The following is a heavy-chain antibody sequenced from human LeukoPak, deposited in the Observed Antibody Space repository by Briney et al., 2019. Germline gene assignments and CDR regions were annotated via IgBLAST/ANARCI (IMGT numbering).Heavy chain of an antibody. Sequence: PGGSLRLSCAASGFTFRSSEMNWVRQAPGKGLEWVSYISDSGGTISYADSVKGRFTISRDNSKNTLYLQMNGLRAEDTAMYYCARDRVGASTGGLDYWGQGTLVTVSS. V-gene: IGHV3-48*03. CDR3: ARDRVGASTGGLDY. CDR2: ISDSGGTI. CDR1: GFTFRSSE. J-gene: IGHJ4*02. D-gene: IGHD1-26*01.